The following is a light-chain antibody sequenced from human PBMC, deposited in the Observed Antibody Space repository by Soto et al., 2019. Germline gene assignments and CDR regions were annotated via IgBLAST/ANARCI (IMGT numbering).Light chain of an antibody. J-gene: IGKJ1*01. CDR1: QSVGRD. CDR2: GAS. Sequence: ETVMTQSPGTLSVSPGERATLSCRASQSVGRDLAWYQHIPGQAPRLLMYGASTRAPGIPARFSGRGSGTEVTITISSLQSEDVAVYDCQQYNDWPQTFGQGTKVDIK. CDR3: QQYNDWPQT. V-gene: IGKV3-15*01.